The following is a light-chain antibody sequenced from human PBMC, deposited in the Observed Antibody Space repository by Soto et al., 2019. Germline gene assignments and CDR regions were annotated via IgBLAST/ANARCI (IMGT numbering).Light chain of an antibody. J-gene: IGKJ1*01. CDR2: GAS. Sequence: EIVLTQSPATLSVSPGQRATLSCRASQSISSSFLAWYQQKPGQAPRLLIYGASSRATGIPDRFSGSGSGTDFTLTISRLEPEDFAVYYCQQCGSSPETVGQGTKVDIK. CDR3: QQCGSSPET. CDR1: QSISSSF. V-gene: IGKV3-20*01.